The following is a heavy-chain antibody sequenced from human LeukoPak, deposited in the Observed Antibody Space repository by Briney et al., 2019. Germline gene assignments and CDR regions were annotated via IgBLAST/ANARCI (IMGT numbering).Heavy chain of an antibody. CDR3: AKSVGYTTVTTFDS. Sequence: GGSLRLSCAASGFTVSDSFMTWVRQAPGKGLERVSTISGSGGGTYYADSVKGRFTISRDNSKNTLYLQMNGLRAEDAAVYYCAKSVGYTTVTTFDSWGQGTLVTVSS. CDR2: ISGSGGGT. D-gene: IGHD4-17*01. J-gene: IGHJ4*02. CDR1: GFTVSDSF. V-gene: IGHV3-23*01.